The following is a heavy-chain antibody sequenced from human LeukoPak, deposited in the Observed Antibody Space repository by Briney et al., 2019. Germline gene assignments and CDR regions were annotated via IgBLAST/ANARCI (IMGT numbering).Heavy chain of an antibody. CDR1: GGSFSGYY. J-gene: IGHJ3*02. V-gene: IGHV4-34*01. Sequence: SETLSLTCAVYGGSFSGYYWSWIRQPPGKGLEWIGEIDDSGSGNSNPSLKSRVAISVDTSKNQFSLKLTSVTAADTAVYYCASPNLGALGAFDIWGQGTMVTVSS. CDR3: ASPNLGALGAFDI. D-gene: IGHD1-26*01. CDR2: IDDSGSG.